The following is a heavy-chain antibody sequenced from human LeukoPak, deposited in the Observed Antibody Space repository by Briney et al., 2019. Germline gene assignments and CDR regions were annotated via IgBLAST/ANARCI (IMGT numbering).Heavy chain of an antibody. J-gene: IGHJ4*02. D-gene: IGHD3-22*01. CDR2: IKSKTDGGTT. Sequence: GGSLRLSGAASGFTFSNAWMSWVRQAPGKGLEWVGRIKSKTDGGTTDYAAPVKGRFTISRDDSKNTLYLQMNSLKTEDTAVYYCTNFTMTKGGFDYWGQGTLVTVSS. V-gene: IGHV3-15*01. CDR3: TNFTMTKGGFDY. CDR1: GFTFSNAW.